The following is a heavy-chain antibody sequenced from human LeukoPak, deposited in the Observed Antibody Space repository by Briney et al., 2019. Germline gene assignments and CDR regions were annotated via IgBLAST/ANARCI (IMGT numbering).Heavy chain of an antibody. J-gene: IGHJ4*02. Sequence: GGSLRLSCAVSGLTFNNYAMSWVRQAPGKGLEWVSSISSSGSYIYYADSAKGRSTISRDNAKNSLYLQMSSLRAEDTAVYYCARGSTDFWSAYSYMAFDYWGQGTLVTVSS. V-gene: IGHV3-21*01. CDR3: ARGSTDFWSAYSYMAFDY. CDR1: GLTFNNYA. CDR2: ISSSGSYI. D-gene: IGHD3-3*01.